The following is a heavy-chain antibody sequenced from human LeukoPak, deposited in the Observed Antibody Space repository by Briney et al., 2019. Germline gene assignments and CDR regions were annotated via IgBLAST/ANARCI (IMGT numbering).Heavy chain of an antibody. CDR1: GYSFTNYW. J-gene: IGHJ4*02. CDR3: ARRTDRSFWYLDY. Sequence: GESLKISCKGSGYSFTNYWIGWVRLMPGKGLEWMGIIYPGDSDTRYSPSFQGQVTISADKSISTAYLQWSSLKASDTAMYYCARRTDRSFWYLDYWGQGTLVTVPS. V-gene: IGHV5-51*01. CDR2: IYPGDSDT.